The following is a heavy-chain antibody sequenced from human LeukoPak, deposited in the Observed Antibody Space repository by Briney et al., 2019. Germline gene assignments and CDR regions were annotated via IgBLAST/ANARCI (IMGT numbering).Heavy chain of an antibody. D-gene: IGHD2-15*01. Sequence: SETLSLTCTVSGGSISSYYWSWLRQPPGKGLEWIGYIYYSGSTNYNPSLKSRVTISVDTSKNQFSLKLSSVTAADTAVYYCARDQGVPSGGLDYWGQGTLVTVSS. V-gene: IGHV4-59*01. CDR1: GGSISSYY. CDR2: IYYSGST. CDR3: ARDQGVPSGGLDY. J-gene: IGHJ4*02.